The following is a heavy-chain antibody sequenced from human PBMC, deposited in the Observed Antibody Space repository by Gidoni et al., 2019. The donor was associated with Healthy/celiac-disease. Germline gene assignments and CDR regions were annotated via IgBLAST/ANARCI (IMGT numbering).Heavy chain of an antibody. CDR3: ARVDYSNSMDV. CDR2: INPSGGST. Sequence: VQLVQSGAAVTKPGASVQVSCKATGYTFNSYYMHCVRQAPGQGLEWRGIINPSGGSTSYAQKFQGRVTMTRDTSTSTVYMELSSLRSEDTAVYYCARVDYSNSMDVWGKGTTVTVSS. CDR1: GYTFNSYY. V-gene: IGHV1-46*02. J-gene: IGHJ6*03. D-gene: IGHD4-4*01.